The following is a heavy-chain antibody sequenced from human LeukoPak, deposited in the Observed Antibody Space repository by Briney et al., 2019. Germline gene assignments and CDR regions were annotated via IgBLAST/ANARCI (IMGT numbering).Heavy chain of an antibody. CDR2: ISSSSSTI. CDR1: GFTFSGYE. CDR3: ARDLRGTVTTKDY. Sequence: GGSLRLSCAASGFTFSGYEMNWVRQAPGKGLEWVSYISSSSSTIYYADSVKGRFTISRDNAKNSLYLQMNSLRAEDTAVYYCARDLRGTVTTKDYWGQGTLVTVSS. D-gene: IGHD4-17*01. J-gene: IGHJ4*02. V-gene: IGHV3-48*01.